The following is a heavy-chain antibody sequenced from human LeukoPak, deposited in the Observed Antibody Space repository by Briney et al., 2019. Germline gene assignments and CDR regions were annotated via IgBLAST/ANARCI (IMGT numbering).Heavy chain of an antibody. CDR3: ARRGLIDY. CDR1: GGSISGSFYY. CDR2: IYYSGST. D-gene: IGHD3/OR15-3a*01. J-gene: IGHJ4*02. Sequence: PSETLSLTCTVSGGSISGSFYYWGWIRQPPGKGLEWIGSIYYSGSTYYNPSFKSRVTISVDTSKNQFSLNLSSVTAADTAVYYCARRGLIDYWGQGTLVTVSS. V-gene: IGHV4-39*01.